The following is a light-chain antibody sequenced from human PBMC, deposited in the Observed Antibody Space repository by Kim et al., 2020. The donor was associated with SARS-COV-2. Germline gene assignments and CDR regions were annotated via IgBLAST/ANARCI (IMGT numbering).Light chain of an antibody. Sequence: GKSVTISCTGTSSDIGSYNRVSWFQQPPGTAPKLMIYEVSNRPSGVPDRFSGSKSANTASLTISGLQAEDEADYYCSSYTSSSTLVFGGGTKLTVL. CDR3: SSYTSSSTLV. J-gene: IGLJ2*01. V-gene: IGLV2-18*02. CDR1: SSDIGSYNR. CDR2: EVS.